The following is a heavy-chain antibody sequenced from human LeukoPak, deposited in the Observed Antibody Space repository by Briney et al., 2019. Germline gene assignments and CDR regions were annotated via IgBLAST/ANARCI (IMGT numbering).Heavy chain of an antibody. Sequence: ASVKVSCKATGYTFTGYYMHWVQQAPGQGLEWMGWINPNSGGTNYAQKFQGWVTMTRDTSISTAYMELSRLRSDDTAVYYCARLYSYGYGRNWFDPWGQGTLVTVSS. J-gene: IGHJ5*02. D-gene: IGHD5-18*01. V-gene: IGHV1-2*04. CDR3: ARLYSYGYGRNWFDP. CDR1: GYTFTGYY. CDR2: INPNSGGT.